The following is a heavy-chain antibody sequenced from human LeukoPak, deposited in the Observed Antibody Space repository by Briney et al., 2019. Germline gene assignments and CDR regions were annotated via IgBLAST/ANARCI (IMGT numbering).Heavy chain of an antibody. V-gene: IGHV4-39*01. CDR3: ARPQSDTADAFDI. Sequence: SETLSLTCTVSGGSISSSSYYWGWIRQPPGKGLEWIGSIYYSGSTYYNPSLKSRVTISVDTSKNQFSLKLSSVTAADTAVYYCARPQSDTADAFDIWGRGTMVTVSS. J-gene: IGHJ3*02. CDR2: IYYSGST. D-gene: IGHD5-18*01. CDR1: GGSISSSSYY.